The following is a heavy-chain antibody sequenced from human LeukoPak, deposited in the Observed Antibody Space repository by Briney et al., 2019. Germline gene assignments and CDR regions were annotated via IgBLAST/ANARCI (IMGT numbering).Heavy chain of an antibody. D-gene: IGHD2-2*01. J-gene: IGHJ4*02. CDR2: INHSGST. Sequence: PSETPSLTCAVYGGSFSGYYWSWIRQPPGKGLEWIGEINHSGSTNYNPSLKSRVTISVDTSKNQFSLKLSSVTAADTAVYYCARAPLAIVPAAHFDYWGQGTLVTVSS. CDR3: ARAPLAIVPAAHFDY. V-gene: IGHV4-34*01. CDR1: GGSFSGYY.